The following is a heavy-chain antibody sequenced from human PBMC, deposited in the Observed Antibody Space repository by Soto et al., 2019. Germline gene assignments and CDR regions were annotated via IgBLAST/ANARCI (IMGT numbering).Heavy chain of an antibody. J-gene: IGHJ3*02. CDR3: AKEMDSSGWEYDAFDI. D-gene: IGHD6-19*01. CDR1: GVTVCSYA. CDR2: ISGSGGST. Sequence: GGSLRLSCAASGVTVCSYAMGGVRKAPGKGLEWVSAISGSGGSTYYADSVKGRFTISRDNSKNTLYLQMNSLRAEDTAVYYCAKEMDSSGWEYDAFDIWGQGTMVTVSS. V-gene: IGHV3-23*01.